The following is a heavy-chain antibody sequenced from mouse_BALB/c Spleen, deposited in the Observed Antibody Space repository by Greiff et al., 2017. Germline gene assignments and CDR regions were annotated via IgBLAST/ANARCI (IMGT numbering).Heavy chain of an antibody. CDR3: ARDKDGYDGYYFDY. Sequence: EVKLMESGGGLVQPGGSLRLSCATSGFTFTDYYMSWVRQPPGKALEWLGFIRNKANGYTTEYSASVKGRFTISRDNSQSILYLQMNTLRAEDSATYYCARDKDGYDGYYFDYWGQGTTLTVSS. CDR2: IRNKANGYTT. CDR1: GFTFTDYY. V-gene: IGHV7-3*02. D-gene: IGHD2-2*01. J-gene: IGHJ2*01.